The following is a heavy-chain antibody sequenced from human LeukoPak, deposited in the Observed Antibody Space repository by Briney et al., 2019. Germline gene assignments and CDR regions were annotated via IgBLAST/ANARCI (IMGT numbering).Heavy chain of an antibody. J-gene: IGHJ4*02. D-gene: IGHD5-24*01. CDR1: GFTFSSSA. CDR3: ATNRYGYNNYFEY. CDR2: FSAGST. V-gene: IGHV3-23*01. Sequence: GGSLRLSCVVSGFTFSSSAMSWVRQPPAKGLEWVSAFSAGSTYYRDSVKGRFTISRGISKSTMYLEMDSLRVEDTAVYYCATNRYGYNNYFEYWGQGTLVTVSS.